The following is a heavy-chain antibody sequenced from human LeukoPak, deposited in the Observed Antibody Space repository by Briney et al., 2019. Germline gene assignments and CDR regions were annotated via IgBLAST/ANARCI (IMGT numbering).Heavy chain of an antibody. Sequence: GGSLRLSCAASGFTFSSYAMSWVRQAPGKGLEWVSAIIGSGGSTYYADSVKGRFTISRDNSKNTLYLQMNSLRAEDTAVYYCAKGDYDFWSGYNTYFDYWGQGTLVTVSS. CDR3: AKGDYDFWSGYNTYFDY. D-gene: IGHD3-3*01. CDR1: GFTFSSYA. V-gene: IGHV3-23*01. CDR2: IIGSGGST. J-gene: IGHJ4*02.